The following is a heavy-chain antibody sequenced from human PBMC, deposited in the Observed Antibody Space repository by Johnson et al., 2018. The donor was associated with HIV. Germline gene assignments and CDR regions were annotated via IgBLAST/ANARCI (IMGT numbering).Heavy chain of an antibody. D-gene: IGHD3-10*01. V-gene: IGHV3-15*01. CDR3: TTGISWFGAITFDI. Sequence: VQLVESGGGLIQPGGSLRLSCAASGFTVSSNYMSWVRQGPGKGLEWVGHIKSKTDGGTTDYAAPVKGRFTISRDESKNTLYLQMHSLKTEDTAVYYCTTGISWFGAITFDIWGQGTMVTVSS. J-gene: IGHJ3*02. CDR1: GFTVSSNY. CDR2: IKSKTDGGTT.